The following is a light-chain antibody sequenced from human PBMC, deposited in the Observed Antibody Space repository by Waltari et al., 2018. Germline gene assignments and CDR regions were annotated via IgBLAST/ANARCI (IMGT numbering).Light chain of an antibody. V-gene: IGLV6-57*02. Sequence: FMLTQPHPVSESPGKTVTISCTASSGRIATNYVHWYQQRPGSAPPTVIYDARQRPSGVPDRFSGSIDDFSNSASLTISELQTEDEADYYCQSYYNRSLVFGGGTRLTVL. CDR1: SGRIATNY. J-gene: IGLJ2*01. CDR3: QSYYNRSLV. CDR2: DAR.